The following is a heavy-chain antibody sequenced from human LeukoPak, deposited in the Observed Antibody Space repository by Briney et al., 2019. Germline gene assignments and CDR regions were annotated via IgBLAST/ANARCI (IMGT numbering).Heavy chain of an antibody. J-gene: IGHJ4*02. V-gene: IGHV4-34*01. D-gene: IGHD5-12*01. Sequence: PSETLSLTCAVYGGSFSDYFWSWIRQPPGMRLEWIGEVNHSGSTNYNPSLKSRVTISVDTSKNQFSLKLSSVTAADTAMYYCARRTTYVGWLPSESPSCFDYWGQGTLVTVSS. CDR3: ARRTTYVGWLPSESPSCFDY. CDR1: GGSFSDYF. CDR2: VNHSGST.